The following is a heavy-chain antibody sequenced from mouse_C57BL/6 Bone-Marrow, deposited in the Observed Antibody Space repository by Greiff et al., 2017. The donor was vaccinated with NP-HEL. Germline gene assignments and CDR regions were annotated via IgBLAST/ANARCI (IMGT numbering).Heavy chain of an antibody. CDR3: TTWAYYYGSSRGCYAMDY. Sequence: EVQLQQSGAELVRPGASVKLSCTASGFNIKDYYMHWVKQRPEQGLEWIGWIDPENGDTDYASKFQGKATRTADTSSNTAYLQLSSLTSEDTAVYYCTTWAYYYGSSRGCYAMDYWGQGTSVTVSS. V-gene: IGHV14-4*01. CDR2: IDPENGDT. J-gene: IGHJ4*01. CDR1: GFNIKDYY. D-gene: IGHD1-1*01.